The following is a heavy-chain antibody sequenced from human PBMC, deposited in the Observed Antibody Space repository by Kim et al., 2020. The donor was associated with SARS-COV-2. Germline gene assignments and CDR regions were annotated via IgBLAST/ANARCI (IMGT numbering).Heavy chain of an antibody. D-gene: IGHD5-12*01. CDR3: ASDSGYDDGYYYYGMDV. CDR2: INTNTGNP. Sequence: ASVKVSCKASGYTFTSYAMNWVRQAPGQGLEWMGWINTNTGNPTYAQGFTGRFVFSLDTSVSTAYLQISSLKAEDTAVYYCASDSGYDDGYYYYGMDVWGQGTTVTVSS. J-gene: IGHJ6*02. CDR1: GYTFTSYA. V-gene: IGHV7-4-1*02.